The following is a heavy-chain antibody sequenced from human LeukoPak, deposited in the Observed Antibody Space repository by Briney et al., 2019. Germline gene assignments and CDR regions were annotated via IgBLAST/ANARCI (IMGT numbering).Heavy chain of an antibody. V-gene: IGHV1-2*06. J-gene: IGHJ4*02. Sequence: GASVKVSCKASGYTFTGYYMHWVRQVPRQGLEWMGRIHPNSGGTNYAQKFQGRVTMTRDTSISTAYMELSSLRSDDTALYYCAKVPYCTGGSCPYYFDYWGQGTLVTVSS. CDR1: GYTFTGYY. CDR3: AKVPYCTGGSCPYYFDY. CDR2: IHPNSGGT. D-gene: IGHD2-15*01.